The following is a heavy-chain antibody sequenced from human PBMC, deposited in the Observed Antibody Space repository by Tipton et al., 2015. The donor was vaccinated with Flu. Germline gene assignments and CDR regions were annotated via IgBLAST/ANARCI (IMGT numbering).Heavy chain of an antibody. V-gene: IGHV4-4*02. CDR1: GGSISSSNW. Sequence: TLSLTCAVSGGSISSSNWWSWVRQPPGKGLEWIGEIHHSGSSNYNPSLKSRVTMSIDKSENQFSLKVRSVTAADTAVYYCARGGSSWHPHHSWGQGTLVTVSS. CDR2: IHHSGSS. D-gene: IGHD6-13*01. J-gene: IGHJ4*02. CDR3: ARGGSSWHPHHS.